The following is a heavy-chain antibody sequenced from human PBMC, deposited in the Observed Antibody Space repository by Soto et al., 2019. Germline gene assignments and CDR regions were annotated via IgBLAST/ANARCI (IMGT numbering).Heavy chain of an antibody. V-gene: IGHV1-8*01. J-gene: IGHJ5*02. CDR3: ARYIYGPGFNA. CDR2: MHANSGNT. Sequence: QGQLVQSGAEVKKPGASVKVSCKASGNTFTNLDLNWVRQAPGQGLERMGWMHANSGNTGHAQKFQGRVSMTRNTSISTAYMALSSLRAEDTAVSYWARYIYGPGFNACGQGTLVIVAS. D-gene: IGHD3-10*01. CDR1: GNTFTNLD.